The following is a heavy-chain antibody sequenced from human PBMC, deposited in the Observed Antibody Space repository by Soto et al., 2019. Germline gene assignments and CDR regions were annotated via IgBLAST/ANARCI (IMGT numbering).Heavy chain of an antibody. CDR1: GGSFSGYY. Sequence: PSETLSLTCAVYGGSFSGYYWSWIRQPPGKGLEWIGEINHSGSTNYNPSLKSRVTISVDTSKNQFSLKLSSVTAADTAVYYCARVKQGYGSGSYYNARPPNFDYWGQGTLVTVSS. D-gene: IGHD3-10*01. CDR2: INHSGST. CDR3: ARVKQGYGSGSYYNARPPNFDY. J-gene: IGHJ4*02. V-gene: IGHV4-34*01.